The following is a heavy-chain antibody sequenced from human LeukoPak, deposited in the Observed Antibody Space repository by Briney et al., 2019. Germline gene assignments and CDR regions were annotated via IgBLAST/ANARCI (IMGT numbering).Heavy chain of an antibody. CDR2: IRYDGSNK. J-gene: IGHJ4*02. CDR1: GFTFSSYG. CDR3: AKDFANYYESSGPDY. V-gene: IGHV3-30*02. Sequence: GGSLRLSCAASGFTFSSYGMHWVRQAPGKGLEWVAFIRYDGSNKYYADSVKGRFTISRDNSKNTLYLQMNSLRAEDTAVYYCAKDFANYYESSGPDYWGQGTLVTVSS. D-gene: IGHD3-22*01.